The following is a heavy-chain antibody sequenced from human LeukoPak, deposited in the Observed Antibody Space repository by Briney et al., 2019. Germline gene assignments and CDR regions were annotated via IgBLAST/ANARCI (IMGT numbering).Heavy chain of an antibody. Sequence: TAGGSLRLPCAASGFAFSDYYMTWIRQAPGKGLEWLSYISGGGGDINYADSVKGRFSISRDNAKNSLYLEMNSLRAEDTAVYYCVRDIRAVGVTLYFDHWGQGTLVTASS. CDR3: VRDIRAVGVTLYFDH. CDR2: ISGGGGDI. CDR1: GFAFSDYY. V-gene: IGHV3-11*01. D-gene: IGHD1-26*01. J-gene: IGHJ4*02.